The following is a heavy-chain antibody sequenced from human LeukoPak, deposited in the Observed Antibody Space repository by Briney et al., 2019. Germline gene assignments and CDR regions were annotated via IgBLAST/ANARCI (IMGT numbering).Heavy chain of an antibody. CDR3: ARDPYGDYWYFDL. CDR2: IYYSGST. J-gene: IGHJ2*01. V-gene: IGHV4-39*07. CDR1: GGSISSSSYY. Sequence: SETLSLTCTVSGGSISSSSYYWGWIRQPPGKGLEWIGSIYYSGSTYYNPSLKSRVTISVDTSKNQFSLKLSSVTAADTAVYYCARDPYGDYWYFDLWGRGTLVTVSS. D-gene: IGHD4-17*01.